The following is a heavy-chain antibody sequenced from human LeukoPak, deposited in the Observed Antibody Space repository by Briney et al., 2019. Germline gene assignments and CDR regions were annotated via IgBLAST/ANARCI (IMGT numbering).Heavy chain of an antibody. V-gene: IGHV3-23*01. J-gene: IGHJ4*02. D-gene: IGHD3-16*01. CDR3: AKVSVCYGCYLDY. CDR2: INGAGDNT. CDR1: GHTFSSHG. Sequence: PGGSLRLSCAASGHTFSSHGLTWVRQAPGKGREGISTINGAGDNTFYAETVKGRFTIPRDNSKNTLYLQMHNLRAEDTAIYYCAKVSVCYGCYLDYWGQGTLVTVS.